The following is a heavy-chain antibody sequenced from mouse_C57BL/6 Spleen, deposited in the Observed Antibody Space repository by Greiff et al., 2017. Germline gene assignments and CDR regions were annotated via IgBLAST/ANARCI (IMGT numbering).Heavy chain of an antibody. CDR2: IDPEDGET. Sequence: VQLQQSGAELVKPGASVKLSCTASGFNIKDYYMHWVKQRTEQGLEWIGRIDPEDGETKYAPQFQGKATITVDTSSNTAYLQLSSLTSEDTAVYYCASRAYYYYGGYYFDYWGQGTTLTVSS. CDR1: GFNIKDYY. CDR3: ASRAYYYYGGYYFDY. D-gene: IGHD2-4*01. V-gene: IGHV14-2*01. J-gene: IGHJ2*01.